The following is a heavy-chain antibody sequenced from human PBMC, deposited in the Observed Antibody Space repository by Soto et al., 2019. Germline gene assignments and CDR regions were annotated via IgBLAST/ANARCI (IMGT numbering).Heavy chain of an antibody. J-gene: IGHJ4*02. CDR1: GFTFSSYV. Sequence: QVQLVESWGGVVQPGRSLRLSCAASGFTFSSYVMHWVRQAPGKGLEWVAVISYDGSNKYYADSVKGRFTISRDNSKNTLYLQMNSLRAEDTAVYYCAPWFGAFDYWGQGTLVTVSS. V-gene: IGHV3-30*03. CDR2: ISYDGSNK. D-gene: IGHD3-10*01. CDR3: APWFGAFDY.